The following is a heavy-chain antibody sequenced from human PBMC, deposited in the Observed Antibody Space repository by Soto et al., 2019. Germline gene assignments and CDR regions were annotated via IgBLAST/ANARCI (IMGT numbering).Heavy chain of an antibody. Sequence: ASVKVSCKASGYTFTSYGISWVRQAPGQGLEWMGWISAYNGNTNYAQKLQGRVTMTTDTSTSTAYMELRSLRSDDTAVYYCAREYEQRPRGGYYYYGMDVWGQGTTVTVSS. CDR2: ISAYNGNT. CDR3: AREYEQRPRGGYYYYGMDV. J-gene: IGHJ6*02. V-gene: IGHV1-18*01. CDR1: GYTFTSYG. D-gene: IGHD6-25*01.